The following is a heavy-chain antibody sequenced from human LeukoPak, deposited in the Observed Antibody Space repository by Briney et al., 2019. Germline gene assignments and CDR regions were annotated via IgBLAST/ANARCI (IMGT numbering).Heavy chain of an antibody. Sequence: KPGESLKISCKGSGYSFTSYWIAWVRQMPGKGLEWMGIIYPGDSDTRYSPSFQGQATISADKSISTAYLQWSSLEASDTAMYYCARQGSTSSWYKFDYWGQGTLVTVSS. CDR1: GYSFTSYW. J-gene: IGHJ4*02. CDR3: ARQGSTSSWYKFDY. V-gene: IGHV5-51*01. D-gene: IGHD6-13*01. CDR2: IYPGDSDT.